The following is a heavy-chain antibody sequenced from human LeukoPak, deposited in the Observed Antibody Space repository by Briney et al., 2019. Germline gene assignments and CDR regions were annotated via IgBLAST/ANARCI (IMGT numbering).Heavy chain of an antibody. V-gene: IGHV4-61*02. CDR2: IYTSGST. D-gene: IGHD6-6*01. Sequence: TSETLSLTCTVSGGSVSSGTYYWTWIRQPAGKGLEWIGRIYTSGSTNFNPSLKSRVSISLDTSQNQFSLKVSTVTAADTAVYYCAREGAVRNFDYWGQGILVTVSS. CDR3: AREGAVRNFDY. CDR1: GGSVSSGTYY. J-gene: IGHJ4*02.